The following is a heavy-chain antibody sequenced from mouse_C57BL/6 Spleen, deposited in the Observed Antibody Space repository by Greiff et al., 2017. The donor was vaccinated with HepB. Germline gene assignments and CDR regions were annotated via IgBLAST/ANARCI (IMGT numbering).Heavy chain of an antibody. D-gene: IGHD1-1*01. V-gene: IGHV1-20*01. CDR2: INPYNGDT. J-gene: IGHJ1*03. CDR3: ARGKDYGSRGYFDV. CDR1: GYSFTGYF. Sequence: EVKLQQSGPELVKPGDSVKISCKASGYSFTGYFMNWVMQSHGKSLEWIGRINPYNGDTFYNQKFKGKATLTVDKSSSTAHMELRSLTSEDSAVYYCARGKDYGSRGYFDVWGTGTTVTVSS.